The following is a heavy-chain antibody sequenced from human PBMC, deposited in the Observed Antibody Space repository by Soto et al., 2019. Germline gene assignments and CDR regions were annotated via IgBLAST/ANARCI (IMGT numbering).Heavy chain of an antibody. V-gene: IGHV3-53*04. J-gene: IGHJ6*01. D-gene: IGHD2-2*02. CDR2: FNSGGGT. CDR1: GFSVSSNH. CDR3: ARRFCSSSNCYISEYGMDV. Sequence: EVLLVESGGGLVQPGGSLRLSCAASGFSVSSNHMSWVRQAPGKGLQWVSLFNSGGGTFYLDSVKGRFSISRDDSENTVSLEMNSLRPEDTAVYYCARRFCSSSNCYISEYGMDVWGQGTTVTVSS.